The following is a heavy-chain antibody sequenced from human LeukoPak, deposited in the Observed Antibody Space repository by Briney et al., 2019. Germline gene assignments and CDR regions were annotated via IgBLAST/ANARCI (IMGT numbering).Heavy chain of an antibody. CDR3: ARVEPYSYYFGMDV. CDR2: IHDTGST. V-gene: IGHV4-59*08. Sequence: SETLYLTCTVSGGSISTYYWSWIRQSPGKGLDWIGYIHDTGSTNYNPSLKSRVSISVDRSKSQFSLHLSSVTAADTAVYFCARVEPYSYYFGMDVWGRGTTVTVSS. D-gene: IGHD1-26*01. CDR1: GGSISTYY. J-gene: IGHJ6*02.